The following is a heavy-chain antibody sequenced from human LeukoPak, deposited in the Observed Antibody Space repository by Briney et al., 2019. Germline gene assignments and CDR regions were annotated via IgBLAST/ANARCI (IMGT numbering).Heavy chain of an antibody. CDR2: IIPIFGTA. CDR1: GGTFSSYA. V-gene: IGHV1-69*05. D-gene: IGHD3-10*01. Sequence: SMKVSCKASGGTFSSYAISWVRQAPGQGLEWMGRIIPIFGTANYAQKFQGRVTITTDESTSTAYMELSSLRSEDTAVYYCARSYSHYYGSGSYYNYAFDIWGQGTMVTVSS. CDR3: ARSYSHYYGSGSYYNYAFDI. J-gene: IGHJ3*02.